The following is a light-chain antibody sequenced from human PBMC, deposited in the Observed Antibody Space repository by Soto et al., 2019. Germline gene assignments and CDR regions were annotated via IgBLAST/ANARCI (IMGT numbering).Light chain of an antibody. V-gene: IGLV2-8*01. CDR2: DVN. CDR3: SSYADKTKLV. J-gene: IGLJ2*01. Sequence: QSALTQPPSASGSPGQSVTISCTGTSSDVGGYNSVSWYQQHPGKAPKLMIYDVNKRPSGVPDRFSGSKSGNTASLTVSGLQAEDEAEYYCSSYADKTKLVFGGGTKLTVL. CDR1: SSDVGGYNS.